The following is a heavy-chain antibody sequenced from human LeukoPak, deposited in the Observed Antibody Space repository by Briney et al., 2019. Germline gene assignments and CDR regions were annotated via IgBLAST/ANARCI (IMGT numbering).Heavy chain of an antibody. CDR1: GGSFTGYY. Sequence: PSETLSLTCVVYGGSFTGYYWSWIRQPPGKGLEWIGYIHYSGSTNYNPSLKSRVIISVDTSKNQFSLKLSSVTAADTAVHYCAREAPICSGGTCYDYWGQGTLVTVSS. D-gene: IGHD2-15*01. CDR3: AREAPICSGGTCYDY. V-gene: IGHV4-59*01. CDR2: IHYSGST. J-gene: IGHJ4*02.